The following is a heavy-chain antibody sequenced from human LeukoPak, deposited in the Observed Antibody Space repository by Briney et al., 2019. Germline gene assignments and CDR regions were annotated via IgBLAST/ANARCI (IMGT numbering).Heavy chain of an antibody. CDR3: ASQPGYSSSWYGMDV. CDR1: GGSISSSSYY. D-gene: IGHD6-13*01. Sequence: PSETLSLTCTVSGGSISSSSYYWGWIRQPPGKGLEWIGSIYYSGSTYYNPSLKSRVTISVDTSKNQFSLKLSSVTAADTAVYYCASQPGYSSSWYGMDVWGQGTTVTVSS. CDR2: IYYSGST. J-gene: IGHJ6*02. V-gene: IGHV4-39*07.